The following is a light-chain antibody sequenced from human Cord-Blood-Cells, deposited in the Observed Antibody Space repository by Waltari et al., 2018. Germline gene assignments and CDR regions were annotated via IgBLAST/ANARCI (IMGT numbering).Light chain of an antibody. V-gene: IGLV2-23*01. CDR1: SSDVGSYNY. Sequence: QSALTQPASVSGSPGQSITISCTGTSSDVGSYNYVSWYQQHPGKAPKLMIYEGSKRPSGVSNRFSCSKSGNTASLTISGLQAEDEADYYCSSYAGSSTWVFGGGTKLTVL. CDR3: SSYAGSSTWV. J-gene: IGLJ3*02. CDR2: EGS.